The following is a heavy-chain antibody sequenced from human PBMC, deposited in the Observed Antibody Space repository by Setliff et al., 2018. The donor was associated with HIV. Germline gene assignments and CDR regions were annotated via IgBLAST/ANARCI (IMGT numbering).Heavy chain of an antibody. CDR2: INPIFGTA. D-gene: IGHD3-3*01. V-gene: IGHV1-69*13. J-gene: IGHJ6*03. Sequence: SVKVSCKASGYTFTGYYLHWVRQAPGQGLEWMGWINPIFGTANYAQKFQGRVTITADESTSTAYMELSSLRSEDTAVYYCARGEKRFLEWLPLDYYYYYYMDVWGKGITVTVSS. CDR3: ARGEKRFLEWLPLDYYYYYYMDV. CDR1: GYTFTGYY.